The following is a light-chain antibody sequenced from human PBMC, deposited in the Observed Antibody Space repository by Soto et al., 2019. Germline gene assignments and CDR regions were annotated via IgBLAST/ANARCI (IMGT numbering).Light chain of an antibody. Sequence: EIVLTQSPGTLPLSPGERATLSCRASQSVSSSYLAWYQQKPGQAPRLLIYCASSRATGIPDRFSGSGSGTDFTLTISRLEPEDFAVYYCQQYGSSPVTFGQGTRLEIK. V-gene: IGKV3-20*01. CDR1: QSVSSSY. CDR2: CAS. J-gene: IGKJ5*01. CDR3: QQYGSSPVT.